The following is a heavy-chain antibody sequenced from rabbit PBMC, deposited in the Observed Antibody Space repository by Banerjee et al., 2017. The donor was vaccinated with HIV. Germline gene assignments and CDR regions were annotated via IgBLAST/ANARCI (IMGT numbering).Heavy chain of an antibody. V-gene: IGHV1S40*01. CDR2: IYTGSSGST. CDR3: ARDLATMIAPYYFNL. Sequence: QSLEESGGDLVKPGASLTLTCTASGFDFSGNAMCWVRQAPGRGLEWIACIYTGSSGSTYYASWAKGRFTISKTSSTTVTLQMTSLTAADTATYFCARDLATMIAPYYFNLWGPGTLVTVS. CDR1: GFDFSGNA. D-gene: IGHD2-1*01. J-gene: IGHJ4*01.